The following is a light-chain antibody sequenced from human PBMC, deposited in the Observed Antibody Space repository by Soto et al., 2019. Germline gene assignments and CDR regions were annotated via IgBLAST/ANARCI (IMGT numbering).Light chain of an antibody. CDR1: QSVSSNY. J-gene: IGKJ1*01. Sequence: NVLTHSPRTMSLTQGERATLSCRASQSVSSNYLAWYQQKHGQAPRLLIYGASSRATGIPYRFSGSGSGKDFMLTISRLEPEDFAVCYYQQYASTPSGTFGQGTNVDIK. CDR2: GAS. V-gene: IGKV3-20*01. CDR3: QQYASTPSGT.